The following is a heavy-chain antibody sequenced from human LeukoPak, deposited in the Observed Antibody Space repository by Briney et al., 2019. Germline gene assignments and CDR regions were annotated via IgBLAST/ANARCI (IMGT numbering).Heavy chain of an antibody. Sequence: SETLSLTCTVSGGSISSRSYYWDWIRQPPGKGLEWIGCIYYIGSTHYNPSLKSRVTISVDTSKNQFSLKLSSVTAADTAVYYCASITWAAAYFQHWGQGALVTVSS. CDR3: ASITWAAAYFQH. J-gene: IGHJ1*01. V-gene: IGHV4-39*01. CDR1: GGSISSRSYY. D-gene: IGHD1-14*01. CDR2: IYYIGST.